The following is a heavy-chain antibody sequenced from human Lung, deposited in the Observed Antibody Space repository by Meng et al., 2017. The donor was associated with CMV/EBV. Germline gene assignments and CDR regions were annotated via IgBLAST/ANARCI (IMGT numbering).Heavy chain of an antibody. CDR1: GFTFSSYG. Sequence: GESLKISCAASGFTFSSYGMHWVRQAPGKGLEWVAVIWNDGSIKYYADSVKGRFTISRDNSKNTLYLQMYSLRADDTAVYHCAKAQFGRYFDGRDGMDVWXQGTTVTVSS. D-gene: IGHD3-9*01. CDR2: IWNDGSIK. V-gene: IGHV3-33*06. J-gene: IGHJ6*02. CDR3: AKAQFGRYFDGRDGMDV.